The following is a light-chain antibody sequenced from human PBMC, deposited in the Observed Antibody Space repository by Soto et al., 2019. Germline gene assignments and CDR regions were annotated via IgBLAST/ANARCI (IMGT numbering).Light chain of an antibody. CDR2: EVS. CDR3: SSYAGSNNFGV. V-gene: IGLV2-8*01. CDR1: SSDVGGYNY. Sequence: QSALTQPPSASGSPGQSVTISCTGTSSDVGGYNYVSWFQHHPGKAPKLMIYEVSKRPSGVPDRFSGSKSDNTASLTVSGLQAEDEADYYCSSYAGSNNFGVFGGGTQLTVL. J-gene: IGLJ3*02.